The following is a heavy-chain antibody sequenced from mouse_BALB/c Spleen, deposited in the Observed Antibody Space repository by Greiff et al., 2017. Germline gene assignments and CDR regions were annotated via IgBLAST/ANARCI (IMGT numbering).Heavy chain of an antibody. CDR2: ISSGGSYT. J-gene: IGHJ3*01. V-gene: IGHV5-9-4*01. CDR1: GLTFGSYA. Sequence: EVKLVESGGGLVKPGGSLKLSCAASGLTFGSYAMSWVRQSPEKRLEWVAEISSGGSYTYYPDTVTGRFTISRDNAKNTLYLEMSSLRSEDTAMYYCARDKEAYWGQGTLVTVSA. CDR3: ARDKEAY.